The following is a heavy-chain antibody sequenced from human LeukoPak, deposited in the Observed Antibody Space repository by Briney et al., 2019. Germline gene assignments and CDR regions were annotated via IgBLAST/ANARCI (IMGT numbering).Heavy chain of an antibody. CDR1: GGTFSSYA. Sequence: SVKVSCKASGGTFSSYAISWVRQAPGQGLEWMGGIIPIFGTANYAQKFQGRVTITADKSTSTAYMELSSLRSEDTAVYYCARGIDYDSSGYYGVYYYYYMDVWGKGTTVTVSS. CDR3: ARGIDYDSSGYYGVYYYYYMDV. CDR2: IIPIFGTA. V-gene: IGHV1-69*06. D-gene: IGHD3-22*01. J-gene: IGHJ6*03.